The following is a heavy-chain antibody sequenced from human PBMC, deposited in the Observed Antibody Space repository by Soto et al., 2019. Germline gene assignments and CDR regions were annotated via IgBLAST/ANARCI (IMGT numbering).Heavy chain of an antibody. J-gene: IGHJ4*02. V-gene: IGHV1-69*01. CDR1: GGTFSSYA. CDR3: ERAYVNKGYSSGWYFGLGMSFDY. D-gene: IGHD6-13*01. CDR2: IIPIFGTA. Sequence: QVQLVQSGAEVKKPGSSVKVSCKASGGTFSSYAISWVRQAPGQGLEWMGGIIPIFGTANYAQKFQGRVTITADESTSTAYMEQSSLRSEDKAVYYCERAYVNKGYSSGWYFGLGMSFDYWGQGTLVTVSS.